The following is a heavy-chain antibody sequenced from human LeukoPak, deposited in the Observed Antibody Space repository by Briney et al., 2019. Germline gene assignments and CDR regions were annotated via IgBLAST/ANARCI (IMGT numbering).Heavy chain of an antibody. V-gene: IGHV3-33*01. CDR1: GFSFSNYD. CDR3: ARGDPTVTTKQNFDY. J-gene: IGHJ4*02. D-gene: IGHD4-17*01. Sequence: GGSLRLSCAASGFSFSNYDMHWVRQAPGKGLEWVAVIWYDGSNKYYADSVKGRFTISRDNSKNTLYLQMNSLKVEDTAVYYCARGDPTVTTKQNFDYWGQGTLVTVSS. CDR2: IWYDGSNK.